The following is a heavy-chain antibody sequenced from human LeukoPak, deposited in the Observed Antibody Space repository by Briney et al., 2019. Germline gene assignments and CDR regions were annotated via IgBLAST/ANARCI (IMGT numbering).Heavy chain of an antibody. CDR3: ARGYCSSTSCYTEAPLEY. J-gene: IGHJ4*02. CDR1: GFTFSSSA. D-gene: IGHD2-2*02. CDR2: ISGSGGST. V-gene: IGHV3-23*01. Sequence: GGSLRLSCAASGFTFSSSAMSWVRQAPGKGLEWVSAISGSGGSTYYADSVKGRFTISRDNSKNTLYLQMSSLRAEDTAVYYCARGYCSSTSCYTEAPLEYWGQGALVTVSS.